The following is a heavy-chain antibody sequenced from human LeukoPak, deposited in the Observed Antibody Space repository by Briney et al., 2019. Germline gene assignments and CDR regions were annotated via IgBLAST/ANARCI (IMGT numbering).Heavy chain of an antibody. J-gene: IGHJ3*02. CDR2: INPSGGST. Sequence: GASVKVSCKASGYTFTSYGISWVRQAPGQGLEWMGIINPSGGSTSYAQKFQGRVTMTRDMSTSTVYMELSSLRSEDTAVYYCARPLSTGYSYGDAFDIWGQGTMVTVSS. CDR1: GYTFTSYG. D-gene: IGHD5-18*01. V-gene: IGHV1-46*01. CDR3: ARPLSTGYSYGDAFDI.